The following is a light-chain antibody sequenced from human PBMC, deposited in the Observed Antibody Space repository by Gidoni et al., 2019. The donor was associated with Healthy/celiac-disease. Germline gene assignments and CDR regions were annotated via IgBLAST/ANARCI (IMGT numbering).Light chain of an antibody. CDR2: DKT. CDR3: QSYDSSLSGSV. Sequence: QSVLTQPPSVSGAPGQRVTISCTGSSSNIRTGYDIHWYQYLPVSAPKLIIYDKTNRPSGVPDRFSGSKSGTSSSLAITGLQPEDEADYYCQSYDSSLSGSVFGGGTKLTVL. J-gene: IGLJ2*01. CDR1: SSNIRTGYD. V-gene: IGLV1-40*01.